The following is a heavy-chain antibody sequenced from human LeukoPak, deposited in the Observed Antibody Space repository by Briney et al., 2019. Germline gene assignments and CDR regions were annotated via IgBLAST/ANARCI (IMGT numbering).Heavy chain of an antibody. J-gene: IGHJ4*02. CDR2: LKGDGSRA. Sequence: PGGSLRLSCAASGFTFSSYWMHWVRQSPGKGLEWVGQLKGDGSRANYADSVRGRFTISRDNAKNTVYSQLNSLRAEDTAVYYCARDGYLAPVIAFLDYWGQGTPVTVSS. V-gene: IGHV3-74*01. D-gene: IGHD2-2*03. CDR3: ARDGYLAPVIAFLDY. CDR1: GFTFSSYW.